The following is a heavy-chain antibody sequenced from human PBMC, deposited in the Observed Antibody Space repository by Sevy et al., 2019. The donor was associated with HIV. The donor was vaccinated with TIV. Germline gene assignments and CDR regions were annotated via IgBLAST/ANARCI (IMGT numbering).Heavy chain of an antibody. D-gene: IGHD6-13*01. Sequence: GGSLRLSCAASGFPFSSYAMSWVRQAPGKGLEWVSGISGRGTTTYYADSVKGRFTISRDNSKNTLYLQMNSLRAEDTAVYFCAKELFRAEAAFYWYFDLWGRGTLVTVSS. J-gene: IGHJ2*01. CDR2: ISGRGTTT. V-gene: IGHV3-23*01. CDR1: GFPFSSYA. CDR3: AKELFRAEAAFYWYFDL.